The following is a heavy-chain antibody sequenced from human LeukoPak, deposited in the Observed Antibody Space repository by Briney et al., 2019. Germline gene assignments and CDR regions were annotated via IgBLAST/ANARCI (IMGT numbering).Heavy chain of an antibody. CDR1: GGSISSSSYY. V-gene: IGHV4-39*01. J-gene: IGHJ3*02. Sequence: PSETLSLTCTVSGGSISSSSYYWGWIRQPPGKGLEWIGSIYYSGSTYYNPSLKSRVTISVDTSKNQFSLKLSSVTAADTAVYYCARASVGSITIFGVVVGAFDIWGQGTMVTVSS. CDR3: ARASVGSITIFGVVVGAFDI. D-gene: IGHD3-3*01. CDR2: IYYSGST.